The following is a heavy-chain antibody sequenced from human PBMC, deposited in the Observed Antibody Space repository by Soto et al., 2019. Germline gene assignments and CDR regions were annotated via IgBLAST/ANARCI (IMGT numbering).Heavy chain of an antibody. CDR3: ARHSATTTTDFDY. J-gene: IGHJ4*02. V-gene: IGHV4-39*01. D-gene: IGHD5-12*01. CDR2: IYYSGST. CDR1: GCSLSSSIYY. Sequence: PSETLSLTCTFSGCSLSSSIYYWGWIRQPPGKGLEWIGSIYYSGSTYYNPSLKSRVTISVDTSKNQFSLKLSSVTAADTAVYYCARHSATTTTDFDYWGQGTLVTVSS.